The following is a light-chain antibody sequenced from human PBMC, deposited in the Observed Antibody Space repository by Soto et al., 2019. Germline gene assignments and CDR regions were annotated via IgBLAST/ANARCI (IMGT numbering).Light chain of an antibody. CDR3: QQYNNWPPWT. CDR1: QSVSSY. CDR2: GAS. V-gene: IGKV3-15*01. J-gene: IGKJ1*01. Sequence: EIVLTQSPVALSLSPGERATLSCRASQSVSSYLALYQQKPGQAPRLLIYGASTRATGIPARFSGSGSGTEFTLTISSLQSEDFAVYYCQQYNNWPPWTFGQGTKVDIK.